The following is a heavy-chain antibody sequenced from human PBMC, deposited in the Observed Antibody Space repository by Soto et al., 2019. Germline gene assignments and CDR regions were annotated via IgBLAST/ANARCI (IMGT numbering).Heavy chain of an antibody. CDR1: GYTFTSYD. V-gene: IGHV1-8*01. CDR3: ARGGFYDSGDH. J-gene: IGHJ4*02. D-gene: IGHD5-12*01. Sequence: QVQLVQSGAEVKKPGASVKVSCKASGYTFTSYDFNWVRQATGQGLEWMGWMNPNSGNADYAQKFQGRVTMTRNTSITTADMELSGLTYEDTAVYYCARGGFYDSGDHGGPGTLVTVSS. CDR2: MNPNSGNA.